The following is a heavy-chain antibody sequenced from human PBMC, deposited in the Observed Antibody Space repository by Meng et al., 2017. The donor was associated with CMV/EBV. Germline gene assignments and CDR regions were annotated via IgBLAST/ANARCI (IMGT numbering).Heavy chain of an antibody. V-gene: IGHV1-2*02. Sequence: GESVQSGAEVKKPGAPVKVSCKASGYTFTGYYMHWVRQAPGQGLEWMGWINPNSGGTNYAQKFQGRVTMTRDTSISTAYMELSRLRSDDTAVYYCARGPLGEYSNYDAPWGQGTLVTVSS. CDR2: INPNSGGT. CDR1: GYTFTGYY. CDR3: ARGPLGEYSNYDAP. D-gene: IGHD4-11*01. J-gene: IGHJ5*02.